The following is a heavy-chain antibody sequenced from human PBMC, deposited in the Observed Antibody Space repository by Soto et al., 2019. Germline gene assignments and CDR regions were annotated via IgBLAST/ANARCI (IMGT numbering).Heavy chain of an antibody. Sequence: PSETLSLTCAVPAGSISSGGYSWSWIRQPPGKGLEWIGYIYHSGSTYYNPSLKSRVTISVDSSKNQFSLKLSSVTAADTAVYYCARVPDYWGQGTLVTVSS. V-gene: IGHV4-30-2*01. CDR2: IYHSGST. J-gene: IGHJ4*02. CDR3: ARVPDY. CDR1: AGSISSGGYS.